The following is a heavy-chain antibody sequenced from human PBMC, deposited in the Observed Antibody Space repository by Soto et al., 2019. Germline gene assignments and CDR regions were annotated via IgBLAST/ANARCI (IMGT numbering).Heavy chain of an antibody. CDR1: GFTFSSYG. CDR2: IWSDGSDK. Sequence: QVQLVESGGGVVQPGRSLRLSCAASGFTFSSYGMHWVRQAPGKGLEWVAVIWSDGSDKYYADSVKGRFTISRDNSKNALYLQMNSLRAEETAVYYCGRRVAQRDAFDMWGQGTVVTVSS. CDR3: GRRVAQRDAFDM. D-gene: IGHD2-15*01. V-gene: IGHV3-33*01. J-gene: IGHJ3*02.